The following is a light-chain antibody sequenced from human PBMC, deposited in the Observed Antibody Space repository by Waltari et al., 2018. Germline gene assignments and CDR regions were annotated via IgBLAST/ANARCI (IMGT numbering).Light chain of an antibody. V-gene: IGKV3-20*01. CDR2: RRS. J-gene: IGKJ1*01. CDR1: QSVGSSS. Sequence: EIVLTQSPATASSSPVERVTLSCRASQSVGSSSLSWYQQKPDQAPRLVIDRRSRRATGIPDRFSGSGSGTHFSLTISRLEPEDFAVYYCHQHGTLPATFGQGTKVEIK. CDR3: HQHGTLPAT.